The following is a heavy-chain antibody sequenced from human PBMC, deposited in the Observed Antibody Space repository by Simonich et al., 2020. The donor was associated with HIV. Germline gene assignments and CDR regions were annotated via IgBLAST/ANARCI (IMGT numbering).Heavy chain of an antibody. CDR1: GVTCTSYG. V-gene: IGHV1-18*01. Sequence: QVHLVQSGAEVKKTGASLKVSCKASGVTCTSYGISWVRMAPGQGLELMGWISAYKGNTNNAQKIQGRVTMTTDTSTSTAYMELRSLRSDDTAVYYCARQGNQDNPFFDYWGQGTLVTVSS. J-gene: IGHJ4*02. CDR2: ISAYKGNT. D-gene: IGHD2-15*01. CDR3: ARQGNQDNPFFDY.